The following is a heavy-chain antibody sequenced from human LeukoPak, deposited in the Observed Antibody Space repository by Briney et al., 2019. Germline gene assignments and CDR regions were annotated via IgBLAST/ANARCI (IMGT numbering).Heavy chain of an antibody. J-gene: IGHJ5*01. V-gene: IGHV1-69*05. CDR3: SSDPPLAVALDS. CDR1: GGTFSSCT. CDR2: MIPIFGTA. D-gene: IGHD6-19*01. Sequence: SVKLSCKPSGGTFSSCTISWVRQAPGQALEWMGRMIPIFGTANYAQKFQGRVTITTDESTSTAYMELISLRSECAADEAYSSDPPLAVALDSWGQGTLVTVSS.